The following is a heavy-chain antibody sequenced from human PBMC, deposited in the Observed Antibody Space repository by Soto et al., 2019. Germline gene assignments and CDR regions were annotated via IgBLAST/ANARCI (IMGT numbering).Heavy chain of an antibody. Sequence: GSLRLSCAASGFTFSSYAMSWVRQAPGKGLEWVSAVGGSGTSTYYADSVKGRFTISRDNSKNTLYLEMNSLRAEDTAVYYCAKYASSSWSLFDYWGQGTLVTVSS. CDR2: VGGSGTST. J-gene: IGHJ4*02. CDR3: AKYASSSWSLFDY. V-gene: IGHV3-23*01. CDR1: GFTFSSYA. D-gene: IGHD6-13*01.